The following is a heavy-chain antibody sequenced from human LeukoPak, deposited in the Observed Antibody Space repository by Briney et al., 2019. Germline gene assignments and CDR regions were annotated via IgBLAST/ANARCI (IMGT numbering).Heavy chain of an antibody. CDR2: IRGSGGRT. CDR3: AKDLDHWGIDPVFDY. V-gene: IGHV3-23*01. Sequence: AGGSLRLSCAASGFTFSSYAMSWVRQAPGKGLEWVSGIRGSGGRTYYADSVKGRVTISRDNSTNTLYLQLNSLRAEDTAVYYCAKDLDHWGIDPVFDYWGQGTLVTVSS. CDR1: GFTFSSYA. J-gene: IGHJ4*02. D-gene: IGHD3-16*01.